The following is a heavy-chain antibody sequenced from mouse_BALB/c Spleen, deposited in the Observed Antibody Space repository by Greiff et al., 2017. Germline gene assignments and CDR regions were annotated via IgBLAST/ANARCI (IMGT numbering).Heavy chain of an antibody. J-gene: IGHJ3*01. D-gene: IGHD1-2*01. CDR1: GFTFSSFG. V-gene: IGHV5-17*02. CDR3: ARSNYYGKGGFAY. CDR2: ISSGSSTI. Sequence: DVMLVESGGGLVQPGGSRKLSCAASGFTFSSFGMHWVRQAPEKGLEWVAYISSGSSTIYYADTVKGRFTISRDNPKNTLFLQMTSLRSEDTAMYYCARSNYYGKGGFAYWGQGTLVTVSA.